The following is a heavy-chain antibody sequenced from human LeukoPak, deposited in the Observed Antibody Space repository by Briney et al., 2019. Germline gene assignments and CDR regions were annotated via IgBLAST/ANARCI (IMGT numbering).Heavy chain of an antibody. CDR1: GFTFSSYS. V-gene: IGHV3-48*01. J-gene: IGHJ4*02. CDR3: ARDIHRWYFDY. CDR2: ISSSSSTI. Sequence: GGSLRLSCAASGFTFSSYSMNWVRQAPGKGLEWVSYISSSSSTIYYADSVKGRFTISRDNAKNSLYLQMNSLRAEDTAVYYCARDIHRWYFDYWGQGTLVTVSS. D-gene: IGHD4-23*01.